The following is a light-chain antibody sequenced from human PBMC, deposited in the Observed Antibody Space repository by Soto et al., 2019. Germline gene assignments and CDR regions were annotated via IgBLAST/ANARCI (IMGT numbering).Light chain of an antibody. Sequence: EVVMTQSPATLSVSPGETATLSCRASQSVGTNLAWYQQKPGQTPRLLIHGASTRATGIPARFSGSGSATEFTLTITSLQSEDFAVYYCQQYDSWPLIFGGGSKVGVK. CDR1: QSVGTN. J-gene: IGKJ4*01. CDR3: QQYDSWPLI. V-gene: IGKV3-15*01. CDR2: GAS.